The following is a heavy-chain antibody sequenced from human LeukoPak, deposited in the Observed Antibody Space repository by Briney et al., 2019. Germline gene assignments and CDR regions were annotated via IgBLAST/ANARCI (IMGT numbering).Heavy chain of an antibody. CDR3: ARLLNNDNAGDPDTFDM. CDR2: IYYTGTT. D-gene: IGHD2-21*02. V-gene: IGHV4-59*11. J-gene: IGHJ3*02. CDR1: GGSISSHY. Sequence: SETLSLTCTVSGGSISSHYWSWIRQSPERGVEWIGFIYYTGTTRYNPSLRGRVTMSVDSSRNHFSLKLTSMTAADTALYYCARLLNNDNAGDPDTFDMWGQGTMVTVSS.